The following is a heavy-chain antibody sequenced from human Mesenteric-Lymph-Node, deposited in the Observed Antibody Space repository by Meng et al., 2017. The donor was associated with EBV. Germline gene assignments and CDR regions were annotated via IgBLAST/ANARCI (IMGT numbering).Heavy chain of an antibody. CDR1: GDSFSAYY. J-gene: IGHJ4*02. Sequence: QLQLPQWGAGLLKPSETLSLTCDVYGDSFSAYYWRWIRQPPGRGLEWIGDVIHSGNTSYSPSLKSRVTISVDTSKRQFSLKLRSMTAADTAVYYCATGWGKANYWGQGTLVTVSS. CDR2: VIHSGNT. V-gene: IGHV4-34*12. D-gene: IGHD3-16*01. CDR3: ATGWGKANY.